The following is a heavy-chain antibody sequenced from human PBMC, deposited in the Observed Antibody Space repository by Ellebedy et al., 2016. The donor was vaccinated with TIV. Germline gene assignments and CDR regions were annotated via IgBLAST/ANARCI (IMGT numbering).Heavy chain of an antibody. CDR3: VRGAYSYGLDV. CDR2: IYTSGSS. CDR1: GVSISSYS. V-gene: IGHV4-4*07. D-gene: IGHD2-21*01. Sequence: SETLSLTXSVTGVSISSYSWSWIRQPAGKGLEWIGRIYTSGSSNYNPSLKSRLIMSTGTSKNQFSLRLSSVTAADTGVYYCVRGAYSYGLDVWGQGTTVTVSS. J-gene: IGHJ6*02.